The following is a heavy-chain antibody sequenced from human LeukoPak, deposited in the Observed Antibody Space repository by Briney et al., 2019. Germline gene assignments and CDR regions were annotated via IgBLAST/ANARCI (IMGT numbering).Heavy chain of an antibody. CDR1: GGSISSYY. CDR2: IYYSGST. D-gene: IGHD6-13*01. CDR3: ARDRASSSWYPSGYYYYMDV. J-gene: IGHJ6*03. V-gene: IGHV4-59*01. Sequence: SETLSLTCTVSGGSISSYYWNWIRQPPGKGLEWIGYIYYSGSTNYNPSLKSRVTISVDTSKNQFSLKLSSVTAADTAVYYCARDRASSSWYPSGYYYYMDVWGKGTTVTVSS.